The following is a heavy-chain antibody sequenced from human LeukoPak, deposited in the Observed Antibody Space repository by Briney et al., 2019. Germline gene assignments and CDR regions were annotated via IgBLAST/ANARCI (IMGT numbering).Heavy chain of an antibody. V-gene: IGHV3-7*04. CDR2: IKDDGSEK. CDR1: GFTFRSYW. CDR3: ARARIDY. Sequence: PGGALRLSCVGSGFTFRSYWMTWVREAPGMGLEWVANIKDDGSEKYSVDSVKGRFTISRDNAKNLLYLQMSSLRAEDTAVYYCARARIDYWGQGTLVTVSS. J-gene: IGHJ4*02. D-gene: IGHD1-14*01.